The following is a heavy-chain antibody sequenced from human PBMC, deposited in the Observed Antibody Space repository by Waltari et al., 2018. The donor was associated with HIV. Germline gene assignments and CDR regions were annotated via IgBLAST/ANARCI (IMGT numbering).Heavy chain of an antibody. CDR2: RNPSGGYT. V-gene: IGHV1-46*01. CDR1: GYTFTSYY. J-gene: IGHJ4*02. Sequence: QVQLVQSGAEVKKPGASVKVSCKASGYTFTSYYMHWVRQAPGQGLEWMGIRNPSGGYTSYAQKFQGRVTMTSDTATSTVYMELSSLRSDDAAVYYCARVAYSSSWTPPFDYWGQGTLVTVSS. D-gene: IGHD6-13*01. CDR3: ARVAYSSSWTPPFDY.